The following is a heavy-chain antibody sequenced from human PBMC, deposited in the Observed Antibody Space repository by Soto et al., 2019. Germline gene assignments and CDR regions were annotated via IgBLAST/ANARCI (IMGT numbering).Heavy chain of an antibody. V-gene: IGHV1-2*04. Sequence: ASVEVCCKASGYTFTVYYMHWVRQAPGQGLEWMGWINPNSGGTNYAQKFQGWVTMTRDTSISTAYMELSRLRSDDTAVYYCARARAFVLRSLEWRNNDAFDIWGQGTMVTVSS. CDR3: ARARAFVLRSLEWRNNDAFDI. CDR2: INPNSGGT. D-gene: IGHD3-3*01. J-gene: IGHJ3*02. CDR1: GYTFTVYY.